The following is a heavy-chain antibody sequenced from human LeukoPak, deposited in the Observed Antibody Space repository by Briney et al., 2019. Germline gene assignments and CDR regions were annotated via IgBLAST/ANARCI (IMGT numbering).Heavy chain of an antibody. CDR2: IDPKSGGT. Sequence: ASVKVSCKASGFTGSYIHWVRQAPGQGLEWMGWIDPKSGGTNYAEKLQGRVTMTRDTSISTAYMELTWLRSDDTAVYFCARDRSRGDSYFDYWGQGTLVTVSS. CDR1: GFTGSY. CDR3: ARDRSRGDSYFDY. D-gene: IGHD5-24*01. V-gene: IGHV1-2*02. J-gene: IGHJ4*02.